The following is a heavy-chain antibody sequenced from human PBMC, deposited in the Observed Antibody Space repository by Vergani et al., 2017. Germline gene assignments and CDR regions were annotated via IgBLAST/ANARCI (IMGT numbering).Heavy chain of an antibody. Sequence: QVRLEESGPGLVKPSETLSLTCSVSGYSIGSGFYFSWSRQSPGGGLQWLTSIHNRGKTYHNPSLKNRVSVSLDTSKNRFSLNLTSVTATDTAVYYCARSQGDYWYFDLWGPGSLVTVSS. V-gene: IGHV4-38-2*01. CDR2: IHNRGKT. J-gene: IGHJ2*01. CDR3: ARSQGDYWYFDL. CDR1: GYSIGSGFY. D-gene: IGHD2-21*01.